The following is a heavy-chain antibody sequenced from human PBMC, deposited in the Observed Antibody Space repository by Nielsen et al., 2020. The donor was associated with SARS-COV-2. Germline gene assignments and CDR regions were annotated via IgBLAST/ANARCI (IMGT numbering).Heavy chain of an antibody. CDR2: ISGYNGNR. CDR1: GYRFTSYS. J-gene: IGHJ4*02. CDR3: ARDVGLTHPEQFEY. V-gene: IGHV1-18*01. D-gene: IGHD1-26*01. Sequence: ASVKVSCKASGYRFTSYSVSWMRQAPGQGLEWMGWISGYNGNRYYAQKFQGRVTMTTDTFLNTAYMDLRSLRPDDTAVYYCARDVGLTHPEQFEYWGQGTLVTVSS.